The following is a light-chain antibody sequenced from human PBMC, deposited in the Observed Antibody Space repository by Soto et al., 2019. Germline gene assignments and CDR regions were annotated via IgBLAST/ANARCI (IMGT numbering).Light chain of an antibody. J-gene: IGLJ1*01. CDR3: APWDDNLNAYV. V-gene: IGLV1-44*01. CDR2: GND. Sequence: SALTQPPSASGTPGQSVTISCSGSASNIGSNSVNWYQHLPGAAPKLLIFGNDQRPSGVPDRFFGSKSGTSASLVISGLQSEDEADYYCAPWDDNLNAYVFGTRTKVTVL. CDR1: ASNIGSNS.